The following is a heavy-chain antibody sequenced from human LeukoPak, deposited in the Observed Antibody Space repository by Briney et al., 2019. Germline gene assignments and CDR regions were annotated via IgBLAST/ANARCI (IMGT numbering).Heavy chain of an antibody. CDR1: GFTFSSYA. D-gene: IGHD3-3*01. Sequence: GGSLRLSCAASGFTFSSYAMHWVRQAPGKGLEWVAVISYDGSNKYYADSVKGRFTISRDNSKNTLYLQMNSLRAEDTAVYYCARVSYDFLFDPWGQGTLVTVSS. CDR3: ARVSYDFLFDP. CDR2: ISYDGSNK. J-gene: IGHJ5*02. V-gene: IGHV3-30*14.